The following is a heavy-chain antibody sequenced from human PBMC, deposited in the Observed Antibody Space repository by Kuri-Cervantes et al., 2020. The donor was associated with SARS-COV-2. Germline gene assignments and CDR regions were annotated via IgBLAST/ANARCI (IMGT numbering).Heavy chain of an antibody. D-gene: IGHD1-1*01. CDR3: ARDLGYVQLERRPYYYGMDV. CDR2: ISAYNGNT. V-gene: IGHV1-18*01. Sequence: ASVKVSCKASGYTFTSYGISWVRQAPGQGLEWMGWISAYNGNTNYAQKFQGRVTITADESTSTAYMELSSLRSEDTAVYYCARDLGYVQLERRPYYYGMDVWGQGTTVTVSS. J-gene: IGHJ6*02. CDR1: GYTFTSYG.